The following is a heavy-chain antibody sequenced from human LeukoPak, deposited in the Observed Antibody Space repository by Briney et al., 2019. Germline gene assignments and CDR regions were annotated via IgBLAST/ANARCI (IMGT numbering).Heavy chain of an antibody. Sequence: ASVKVSCKASGYTFTSYDINWVRQATGQGLEWMGWMNPNSGNTGYAQKFQGRVTMTRNTSISTAYMELSSLRSEGTAVYYCARDLWGYGIQLWSNDAFDIWGQGTMVTVSS. CDR3: ARDLWGYGIQLWSNDAFDI. J-gene: IGHJ3*02. CDR2: MNPNSGNT. D-gene: IGHD5-18*01. CDR1: GYTFTSYD. V-gene: IGHV1-8*01.